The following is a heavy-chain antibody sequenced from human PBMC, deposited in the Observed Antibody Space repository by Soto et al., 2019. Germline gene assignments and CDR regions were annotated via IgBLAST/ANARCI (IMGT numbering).Heavy chain of an antibody. J-gene: IGHJ3*02. CDR1: CDSISSNSSH. V-gene: IGHV4-39*01. CDR3: ARHGITGSYYDAFDI. CDR2: IKYSGTT. Sequence: APDTCPVTCTVPCDSISSNSSHWGWIRQPPGKGLEWIASIKYSGTTFYTPSLKSRVTLSVDTSKNQFALKLSSVTAAETAVYYCARHGITGSYYDAFDIWGQGTMVT. D-gene: IGHD1-26*01.